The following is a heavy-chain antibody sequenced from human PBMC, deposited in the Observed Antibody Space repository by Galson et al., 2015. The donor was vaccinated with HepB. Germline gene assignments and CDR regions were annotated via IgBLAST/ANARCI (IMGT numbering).Heavy chain of an antibody. V-gene: IGHV1-46*03. CDR1: GYTFTTYS. Sequence: SVKVSCKASGYTFTTYSLRWVRQAPGQGLEWTGVINPSEGSTTYAQKFQGRVTMTRDTPTSTVYMELSSLRSEDTAVYYCAREKTDYDNLTGYYHHYYGMDVWGHGTTVAVSS. CDR2: INPSEGST. CDR3: AREKTDYDNLTGYYHHYYGMDV. D-gene: IGHD3-9*01. J-gene: IGHJ6*02.